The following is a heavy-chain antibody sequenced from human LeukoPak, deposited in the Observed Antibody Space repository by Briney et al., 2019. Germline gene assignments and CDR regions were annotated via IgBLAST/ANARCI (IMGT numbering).Heavy chain of an antibody. D-gene: IGHD3-10*01. J-gene: IGHJ6*03. CDR1: GGSISSYY. CDR2: IYYSGGT. CDR3: ARSRGTSYGSGSFYYYYYYMDV. Sequence: SETLSLTCTVSGGSISSYYWSWIRQPPGKGLEWIGYIYYSGGTNYNPSLKSRVTISVDTSKNQFSLKLSSVTAADTAVYYCARSRGTSYGSGSFYYYYYYMDVWGKGTTVTISS. V-gene: IGHV4-59*01.